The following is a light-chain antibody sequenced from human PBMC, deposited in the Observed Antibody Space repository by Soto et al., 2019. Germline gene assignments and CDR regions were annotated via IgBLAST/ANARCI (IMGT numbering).Light chain of an antibody. CDR1: SGHSSYA. J-gene: IGLJ2*01. V-gene: IGLV4-69*01. CDR2: LNSDGSH. CDR3: QTWGSGIRVV. Sequence: QAVVTQSPSASASLAASVKFTCTLSSGHSSYAIAWHQQQPEKGPRYLMKLNSDGSHSKGDGIPDRFSGSSSGAERYLTISSLQSEDEADYYCQTWGSGIRVVFGGGTKLTVL.